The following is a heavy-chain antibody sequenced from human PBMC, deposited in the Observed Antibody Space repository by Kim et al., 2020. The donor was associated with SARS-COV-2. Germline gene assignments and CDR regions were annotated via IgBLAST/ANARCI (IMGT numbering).Heavy chain of an antibody. D-gene: IGHD6-13*01. J-gene: IGHJ6*02. Sequence: LKGRVTISVDTSTNQFSLKLSSVTAADTAVYYCARVGWAAATPRGYGMDVWGQGTTVTVSS. CDR3: ARVGWAAATPRGYGMDV. V-gene: IGHV4-59*01.